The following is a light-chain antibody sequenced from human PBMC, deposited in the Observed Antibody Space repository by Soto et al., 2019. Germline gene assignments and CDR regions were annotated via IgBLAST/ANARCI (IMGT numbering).Light chain of an antibody. J-gene: IGLJ2*01. CDR1: SRDIGAYNF. V-gene: IGLV2-14*03. CDR2: DVN. Sequence: QSALTQPASVTGSPGQSITTFCTGTSRDIGAYNFVSWYQQHPGKAPKLMLYDVNIRPSGVSNRFSGSKSGNTASLTISGLQAEDEADYYCTSWTTSTTMIFGGGTKVTVL. CDR3: TSWTTSTTMI.